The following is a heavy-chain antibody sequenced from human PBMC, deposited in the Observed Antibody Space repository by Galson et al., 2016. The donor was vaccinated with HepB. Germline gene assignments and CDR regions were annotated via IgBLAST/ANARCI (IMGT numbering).Heavy chain of an antibody. Sequence: SLRLSCAASGFTFSNYWMNWVRQAPGKGLEWVANIKHDGTERYYVGSFEGRFTISRDNAKSSLYLQMNSLRNEETAVYYCGWGGYINGYDYLGQGTLVTVSS. CDR2: IKHDGTER. D-gene: IGHD5-18*01. J-gene: IGHJ4*02. CDR3: GWGGYINGYDY. V-gene: IGHV3-7*03. CDR1: GFTFSNYW.